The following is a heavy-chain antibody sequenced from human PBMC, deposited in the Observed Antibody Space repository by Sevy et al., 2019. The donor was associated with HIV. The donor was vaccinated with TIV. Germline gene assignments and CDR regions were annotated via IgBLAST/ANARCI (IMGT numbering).Heavy chain of an antibody. V-gene: IGHV3-7*01. CDR1: GFTFTNFW. CDR3: ARNSGN. D-gene: IGHD6-19*01. J-gene: IGHJ4*02. CDR2: VNNDGSGQ. Sequence: ESLKISCAASGFTFTNFWMSWVRQAPGKGLEWVANVNNDGSGQKYADPVKGRFIISRDNAKDSLYLQMNSLRTEDTAVYYCARNSGNWGQGTLVTVSS.